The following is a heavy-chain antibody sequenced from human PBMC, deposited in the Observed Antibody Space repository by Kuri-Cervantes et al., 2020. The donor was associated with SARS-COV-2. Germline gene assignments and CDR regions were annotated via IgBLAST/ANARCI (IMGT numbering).Heavy chain of an antibody. CDR2: INPNSGGT. CDR1: GYTFTGYY. CDR3: ATVRYYYGSGSPHRASDYYGMDV. V-gene: IGHV1-2*02. J-gene: IGHJ6*02. D-gene: IGHD3-10*01. Sequence: ASVKVFCKASGYTFTGYYMHWVRQAPGQGLEWMGWINPNSGGTGYAQKFQGRVTMTRNTSISTAYMELSSLRSEDTAVYYCATVRYYYGSGSPHRASDYYGMDVWGQGTTVTVSS.